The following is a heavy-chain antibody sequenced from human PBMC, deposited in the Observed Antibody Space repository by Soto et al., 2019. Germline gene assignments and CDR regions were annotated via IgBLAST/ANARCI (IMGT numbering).Heavy chain of an antibody. CDR2: INHSGST. CDR3: ASGPGRITMVRGVNPIDY. Sequence: QVQLQQWGAGLLKPSETLSLTCAVYGGSFSGYYWSWIRQPPGKGLEWIGEINHSGSTNYNPSLRGRVPLSVDTSRNQFSLKLSSVTAADTAVYYCASGPGRITMVRGVNPIDYWGQGTLVTVSS. D-gene: IGHD3-10*01. V-gene: IGHV4-34*01. CDR1: GGSFSGYY. J-gene: IGHJ4*02.